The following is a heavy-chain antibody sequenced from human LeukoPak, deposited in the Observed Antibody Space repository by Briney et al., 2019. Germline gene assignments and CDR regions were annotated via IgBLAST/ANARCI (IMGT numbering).Heavy chain of an antibody. D-gene: IGHD6-13*01. CDR3: ATWDSNSYFQFDN. Sequence: ASVKVSCKASANTFSNYDFNWVRQAPGQGLEWMGWMSPDSGDTGYAQKYQGRITMTRDTAIRTAYMELHSLRSEDTAVYFCATWDSNSYFQFDNWGQGTLVTVSS. V-gene: IGHV1-8*01. J-gene: IGHJ4*02. CDR1: ANTFSNYD. CDR2: MSPDSGDT.